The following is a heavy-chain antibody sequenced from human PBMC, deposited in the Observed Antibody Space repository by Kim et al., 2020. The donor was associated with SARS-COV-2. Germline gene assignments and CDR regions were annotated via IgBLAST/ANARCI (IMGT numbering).Heavy chain of an antibody. V-gene: IGHV3-49*04. CDR1: GFTFGDYA. CDR3: TRGSRGFDY. Sequence: GGSLRLSCTASGFTFGDYAMSWVRQAPGKGLEWVGFIRSKAYGGTTEYAASVKGRFTISRDDSKSIAYLQMNSLKTEDTAVYYCTRGSRGFDYWGQGTLVTVSS. J-gene: IGHJ4*02. CDR2: IRSKAYGGTT.